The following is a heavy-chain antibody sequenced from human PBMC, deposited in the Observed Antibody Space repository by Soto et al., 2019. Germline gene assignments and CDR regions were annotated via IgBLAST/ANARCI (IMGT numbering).Heavy chain of an antibody. J-gene: IGHJ4*02. D-gene: IGHD5-12*01. CDR2: IYPGDSDT. CDR3: ANSTVSYVDRVSSTTRGYFDH. Sequence: GASLKISCEGSGYNFNTYWIGWVRQMPGKGLEWMALIYPGDSDTRYSPSFEGQVTLSVDRSISTAYLQWSSLKDSDTAIYYCANSTVSYVDRVSSTTRGYFDHWGQGTLVTVSS. V-gene: IGHV5-51*01. CDR1: GYNFNTYW.